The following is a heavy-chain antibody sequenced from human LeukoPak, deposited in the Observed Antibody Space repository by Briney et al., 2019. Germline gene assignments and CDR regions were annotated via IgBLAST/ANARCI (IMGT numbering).Heavy chain of an antibody. CDR3: AKDGPSSGWSRWDFDY. D-gene: IGHD6-19*01. CDR2: MSGRGGST. V-gene: IGHV3-23*01. CDR1: GFTFSSYA. Sequence: GGSLRLSCAASGFTFSSYAMSWVRQAPGKGLEWVSSMSGRGGSTYYADSAKGRFSIPRHNSKNTLYLQMNSLRADDTAVYYCAKDGPSSGWSRWDFDYWGQGSLVTVSS. J-gene: IGHJ4*02.